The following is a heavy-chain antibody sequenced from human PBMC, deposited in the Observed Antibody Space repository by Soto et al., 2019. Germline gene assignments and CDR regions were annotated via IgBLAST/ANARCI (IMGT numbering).Heavy chain of an antibody. D-gene: IGHD2-15*01. V-gene: IGHV2-5*01. CDR1: GFSLTSSEVG. Sequence: QITLKESGPTLVKPTQTLTLTCTFSGFSLTSSEVGVGWIRQPPGKALEWLALIYWNDEKRYSPSLQNRLTITKDTSKNQVDLTMTNMAPVDTATYSCVHSRGAGNSYSLDYWGQGTLLTVSS. J-gene: IGHJ4*02. CDR3: VHSRGAGNSYSLDY. CDR2: IYWNDEK.